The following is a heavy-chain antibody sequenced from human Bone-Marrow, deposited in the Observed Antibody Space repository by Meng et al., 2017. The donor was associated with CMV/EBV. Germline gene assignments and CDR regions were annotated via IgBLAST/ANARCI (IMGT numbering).Heavy chain of an antibody. CDR3: AKYPRYCSSTSCYDYYFDY. CDR2: IRYDGSNK. Sequence: GESLKISCAASGFPFSSYGMHWVRQAPGKGLEWVAFIRYDGSNKYYADSVKGRFTISRDNSKNTLYLQMNSLRAEDTAVYYCAKYPRYCSSTSCYDYYFDYWGQGTLVTVSS. J-gene: IGHJ4*02. CDR1: GFPFSSYG. V-gene: IGHV3-30*02. D-gene: IGHD2-2*01.